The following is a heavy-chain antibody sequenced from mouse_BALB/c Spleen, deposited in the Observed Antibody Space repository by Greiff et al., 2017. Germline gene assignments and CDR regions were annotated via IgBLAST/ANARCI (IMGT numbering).Heavy chain of an antibody. J-gene: IGHJ3*01. CDR3: ARRDYYGSSYWFAY. D-gene: IGHD1-1*01. CDR1: GYTFSSYW. V-gene: IGHV1-9*01. CDR2: ILPGSGST. Sequence: VQLQQSGAELMKPGASVKISCKATGYTFSSYWIEWVKQRPGHGLEWIGEILPGSGSTNYNEKFKGKATFTADTSPNTAYMQLSSLTSEDSAVYYCARRDYYGSSYWFAYWGQGTLVTVSA.